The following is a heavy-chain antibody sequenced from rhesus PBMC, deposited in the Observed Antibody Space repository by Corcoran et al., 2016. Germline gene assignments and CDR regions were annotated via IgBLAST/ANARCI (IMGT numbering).Heavy chain of an antibody. CDR1: GGSVSSRNW. J-gene: IGHJ4*01. Sequence: QVQLQESGPGLVKPSETLSLTCAVSGGSVSSRNWWSWIRQPPGKGVERIGYISGSSGITYYNPSLTNRVTISTDTSKNQFSLKLSSVTAADTAVYYCANVGVTNIDYWGQGVLVTVSS. CDR2: ISGSSGIT. D-gene: IGHD2-39*02. CDR3: ANVGVTNIDY. V-gene: IGHV4-65*01.